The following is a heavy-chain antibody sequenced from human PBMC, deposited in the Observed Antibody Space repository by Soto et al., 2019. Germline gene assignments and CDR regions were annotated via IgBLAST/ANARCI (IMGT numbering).Heavy chain of an antibody. J-gene: IGHJ6*02. D-gene: IGHD2-21*01. CDR3: AKAGWGGDYYYGQDV. Sequence: QVQVVESGGGVVRPGRSLRLSCAASGFNFNNYAMHWVRKAPGKGLEWVAVVSFDGTNTYYADSVKGRFTISRDNSNNTVSIQMNGLTSEDTAAYYCAKAGWGGDYYYGQDVWGQVSTVTVSS. V-gene: IGHV3-30*18. CDR2: VSFDGTNT. CDR1: GFNFNNYA.